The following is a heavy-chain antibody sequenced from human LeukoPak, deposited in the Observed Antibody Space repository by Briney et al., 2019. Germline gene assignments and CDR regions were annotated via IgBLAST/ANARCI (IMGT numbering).Heavy chain of an antibody. CDR1: GGSISSYY. CDR2: IYTSGST. Sequence: PSETLSLTCTVSGGSISSYYWSWIRQPAGKGLEWIGRIYTSGSTNYNPSLKSRVTMSVDTSKNQFSLKLSSVTAADTAVYYCVRVKYDSSGYPQAFDSWGPGTLVTVSS. J-gene: IGHJ4*02. D-gene: IGHD3-22*01. V-gene: IGHV4-4*07. CDR3: VRVKYDSSGYPQAFDS.